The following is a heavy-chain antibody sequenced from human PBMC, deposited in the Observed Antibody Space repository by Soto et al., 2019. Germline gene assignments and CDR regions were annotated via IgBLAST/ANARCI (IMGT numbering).Heavy chain of an antibody. CDR3: ARDRFDYYDSSGYWRFDP. CDR1: GFTFSSYA. V-gene: IGHV3-23*01. J-gene: IGHJ5*02. CDR2: ISGSGGGT. Sequence: PGGSLRLSCAASGFTFSSYAMSWVRQAPGKGLEWVSLISGSGGGTYYADSVKGRFTISRDNAKNTLYLQMNSLRAEDTAVYYCARDRFDYYDSSGYWRFDPWGQGTLVTVSS. D-gene: IGHD3-22*01.